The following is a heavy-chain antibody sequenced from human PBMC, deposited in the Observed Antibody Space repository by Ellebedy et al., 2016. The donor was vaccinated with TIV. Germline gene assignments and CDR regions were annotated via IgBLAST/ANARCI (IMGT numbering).Heavy chain of an antibody. CDR3: AKTARRARGSAYFDY. CDR2: IDWDGGST. Sequence: GESLKISCAASGFPFDDFSMNWVRQPPGKGLEWVSVIDWDGGSTHYADSVKGRFTISRDNGKNSLYMQMNSLRIEDTALYYCAKTARRARGSAYFDYWGQGTLVTVSS. J-gene: IGHJ4*02. V-gene: IGHV3-43*01. CDR1: GFPFDDFS. D-gene: IGHD3-16*01.